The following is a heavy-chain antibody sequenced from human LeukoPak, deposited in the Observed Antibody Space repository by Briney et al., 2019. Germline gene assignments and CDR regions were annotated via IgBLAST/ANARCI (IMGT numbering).Heavy chain of an antibody. CDR1: GFTFSSYW. D-gene: IGHD3-16*02. CDR3: ARWLGAIAWPYYFDY. V-gene: IGHV3-7*01. CDR2: IKQDGSEK. Sequence: GGSLRLSRAASGFTFSSYWMSWVRQAPGKGLEWVANIKQDGSEKYYVDSVKGRFTISRDNAKNSLYLQMNSLRAEDMAVYYCARWLGAIAWPYYFDYWGQGTLVTDSS. J-gene: IGHJ4*02.